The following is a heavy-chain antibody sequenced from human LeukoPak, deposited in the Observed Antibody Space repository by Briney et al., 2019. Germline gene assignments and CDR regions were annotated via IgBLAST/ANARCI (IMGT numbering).Heavy chain of an antibody. Sequence: ASVKVSCKASGYTFTGYYMHWVRQAPGQGLEWMGRINPNSGGTNYAQKFQGRVTMTRDTSISTAYMELSRLRSDDTAAYYCARDAQRGYYDILTGYYCWGQGTLVTVSS. CDR1: GYTFTGYY. CDR2: INPNSGGT. J-gene: IGHJ4*02. CDR3: ARDAQRGYYDILTGYYC. V-gene: IGHV1-2*06. D-gene: IGHD3-9*01.